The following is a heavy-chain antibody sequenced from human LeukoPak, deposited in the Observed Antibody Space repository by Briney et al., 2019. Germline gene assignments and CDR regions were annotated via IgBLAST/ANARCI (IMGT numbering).Heavy chain of an antibody. CDR1: GGSISSGSYF. D-gene: IGHD3-10*01. CDR3: ARESGRGWFDFDN. J-gene: IGHJ4*02. V-gene: IGHV4-61*02. Sequence: TLSLTCTVSGGSISSGSYFWTWIRQPAGKTLEWIGRIYVSGSTNYNPSLKSRVSISVDTSNNHFSLELNSVTAADTAVYYCARESGRGWFDFDNWGQGILVSVSS. CDR2: IYVSGST.